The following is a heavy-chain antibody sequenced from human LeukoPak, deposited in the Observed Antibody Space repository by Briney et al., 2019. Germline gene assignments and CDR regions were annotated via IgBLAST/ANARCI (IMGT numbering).Heavy chain of an antibody. J-gene: IGHJ5*02. CDR1: GYTFTGYY. V-gene: IGHV1-2*02. Sequence: GASVKVSCKASGYTFTGYYMHWVRQAPGQGREWMGWINPNSGGTNYAQKFQGRVTMTRDTSISTAYMELSRLRSDDTAVYYCARDTVTTWGNWFDPWGQGTLVTVSS. D-gene: IGHD4-17*01. CDR3: ARDTVTTWGNWFDP. CDR2: INPNSGGT.